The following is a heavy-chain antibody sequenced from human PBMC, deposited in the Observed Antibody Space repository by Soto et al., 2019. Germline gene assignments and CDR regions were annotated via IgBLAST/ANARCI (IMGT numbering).Heavy chain of an antibody. CDR2: ISYDGSNK. D-gene: IGHD4-17*01. J-gene: IGHJ5*02. Sequence: QVQLVESGGGVVQPGRSLRLSCAASGFTFSSYGMHWVRQAPGKGLALVAVISYDGSNKYYADSVKGRFTISRDNSKNTLYPQMNSLRAEDTAVYYCATELLIYGDSMGTVPYHWGQGTLVTVSS. CDR3: ATELLIYGDSMGTVPYH. V-gene: IGHV3-30*03. CDR1: GFTFSSYG.